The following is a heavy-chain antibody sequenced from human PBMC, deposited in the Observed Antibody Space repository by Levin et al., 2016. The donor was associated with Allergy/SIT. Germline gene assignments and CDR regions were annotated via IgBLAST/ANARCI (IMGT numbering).Heavy chain of an antibody. CDR2: LDNHGTYT. CDR3: GRDLTGNADF. D-gene: IGHD1-14*01. J-gene: IGHJ4*02. V-gene: IGHV3-74*01. Sequence: GESLKISCAASGFTFSDYWMHWVRQVPGKGLVWVSRLDNHGTYTDYDNSVRGRFTISRDNALNKVYLDMTSLRVEDTGVYYCGRDLTGNADFWGQGTLVAVSS. CDR1: GFTFSDYW.